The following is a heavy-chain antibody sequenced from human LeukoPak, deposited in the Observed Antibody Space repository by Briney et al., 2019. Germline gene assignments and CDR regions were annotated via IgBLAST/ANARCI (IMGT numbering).Heavy chain of an antibody. CDR1: GFTFSSYA. V-gene: IGHV3-30-3*01. Sequence: PGRSLRLSCAASGFTFSSYAMHWVRQAPGKGLEWVAVISYDGSNKYYADSVKGRFTISRDNSKNTLYLQMNSLRAEDTAVYYCAREHSSSWDQFDYWGQGTLVTVSS. J-gene: IGHJ4*02. D-gene: IGHD6-13*01. CDR3: AREHSSSWDQFDY. CDR2: ISYDGSNK.